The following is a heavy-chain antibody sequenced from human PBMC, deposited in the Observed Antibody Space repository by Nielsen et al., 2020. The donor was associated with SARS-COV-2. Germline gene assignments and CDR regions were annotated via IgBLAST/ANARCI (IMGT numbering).Heavy chain of an antibody. D-gene: IGHD3-16*01. J-gene: IGHJ4*02. Sequence: GGSLRLSCAASGFTFDDYDMHWVRQAPGKGLEWVSGINWNSGNINYADSVKGRFTISRDNARNSLYLQMNSLRIEDTALYYCAKSHDNYVSLANWGQGTLVTVSS. CDR2: INWNSGNI. V-gene: IGHV3-9*01. CDR3: AKSHDNYVSLAN. CDR1: GFTFDDYD.